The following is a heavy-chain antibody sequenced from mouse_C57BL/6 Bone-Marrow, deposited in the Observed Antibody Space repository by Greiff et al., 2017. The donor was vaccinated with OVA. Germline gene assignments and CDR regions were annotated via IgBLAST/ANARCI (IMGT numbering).Heavy chain of an antibody. Sequence: EVQGVESGPELVKPGASVKISCKASGYSFTGYYMNWVKQSPEKSLEWIGEINPSTGGTTYNQKFKAKATLTVDKSSSTAYMQLKSLTSEDSAVYYCARLALGWFAYWGQGTLVTVSA. V-gene: IGHV1-42*01. CDR1: GYSFTGYY. J-gene: IGHJ3*01. D-gene: IGHD3-1*01. CDR2: INPSTGGT. CDR3: ARLALGWFAY.